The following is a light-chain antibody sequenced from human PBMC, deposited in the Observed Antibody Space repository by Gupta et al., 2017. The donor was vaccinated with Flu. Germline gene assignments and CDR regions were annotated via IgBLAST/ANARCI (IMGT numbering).Light chain of an antibody. CDR2: RNK. V-gene: IGLV1-47*01. CDR1: SSNIGSNY. J-gene: IGLJ2*01. Sequence: SVLTQPPSASGTPGQRVTISCSGSSSNIGSNYVYWYQQLPGTAPKLLIYRNKQRPSGVPDRFSGSKSGTSASLAISGLRSEDEADYYCAAWDDSRSGVVFGGGTKLTVL. CDR3: AAWDDSRSGVV.